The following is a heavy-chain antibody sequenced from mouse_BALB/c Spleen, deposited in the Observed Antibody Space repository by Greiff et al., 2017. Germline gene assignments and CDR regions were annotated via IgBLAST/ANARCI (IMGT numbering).Heavy chain of an antibody. CDR1: GFTFSSFG. CDR2: ISSGSSTI. J-gene: IGHJ4*01. Sequence: DVMLVESGGGLVQPGGSRKLSCAASGFTFSSFGMHWVRQAPEKGLEWVAYISSGSSTIYYADTVKGRFTISRDNPKNTLFLQMTSLRSEDTAMYYCARGDGYYVGYAMDYWGQGTSVTVSS. D-gene: IGHD2-3*01. CDR3: ARGDGYYVGYAMDY. V-gene: IGHV5-17*02.